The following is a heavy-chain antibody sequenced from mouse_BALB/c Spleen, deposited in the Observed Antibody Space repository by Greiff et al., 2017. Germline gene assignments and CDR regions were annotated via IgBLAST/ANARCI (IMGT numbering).Heavy chain of an antibody. CDR1: GYSITSDYA. J-gene: IGHJ3*01. Sequence: EVQGVESGPGLVKPSQSLSLTCTVTGYSITSDYAWNWIRQFPGNKLEWMGYISYSGSTSYNPSLKSRISITRDTSKNQFFLQLNSVTTEDTATYYCARGGKHGGFAYWGQGTLVTVSA. CDR2: ISYSGST. V-gene: IGHV3-2*02. D-gene: IGHD2-1*01. CDR3: ARGGKHGGFAY.